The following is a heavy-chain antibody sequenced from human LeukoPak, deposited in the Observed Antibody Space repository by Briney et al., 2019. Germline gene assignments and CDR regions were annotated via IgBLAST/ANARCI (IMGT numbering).Heavy chain of an antibody. D-gene: IGHD2-2*01. Sequence: SETLSLTCAVYGGSFSGYYWSWIRQPPGKGLEWIGEVNHSGSTNYNPSLKSRVTISVDTSKNQFSLKLSSVTAADTAVYYCARDKVDCSSTSCYRRFDPWGQGTLVTVSS. J-gene: IGHJ5*02. V-gene: IGHV4-34*01. CDR2: VNHSGST. CDR3: ARDKVDCSSTSCYRRFDP. CDR1: GGSFSGYY.